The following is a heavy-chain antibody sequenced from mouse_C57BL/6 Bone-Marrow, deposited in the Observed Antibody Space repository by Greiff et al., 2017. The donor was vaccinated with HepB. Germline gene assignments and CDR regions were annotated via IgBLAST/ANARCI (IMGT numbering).Heavy chain of an antibody. CDR2: IHPNSGST. Sequence: VQLQQPGAELVKPGASVKLSCKASGYTFTSYWMHWVKQRPGQGLEWIGMIHPNSGSTNYNEKFKSKATLTVDKSSSTAYMQLSSLTSEDSAVYYCAREDYDGAWFAYWGRGTLVTVSA. D-gene: IGHD2-4*01. J-gene: IGHJ3*01. V-gene: IGHV1-64*01. CDR3: AREDYDGAWFAY. CDR1: GYTFTSYW.